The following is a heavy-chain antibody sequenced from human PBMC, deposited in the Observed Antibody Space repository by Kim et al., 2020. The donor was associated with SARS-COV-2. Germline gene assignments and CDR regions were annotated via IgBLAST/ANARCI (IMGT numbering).Heavy chain of an antibody. CDR3: ARRSSLTGAAYLDY. CDR1: GFTFSSYV. J-gene: IGHJ4*02. CDR2: ISPSGDYA. V-gene: IGHV3-23*01. Sequence: GGSLRLSCAASGFTFSSYVMNWVRQAPGKGLEWLSAISPSGDYADYADSVKGQFTISRDNSKNTLFLQMNSLRAEDTAIYYCARRSSLTGAAYLDYWGQGALVTVSS. D-gene: IGHD2-15*01.